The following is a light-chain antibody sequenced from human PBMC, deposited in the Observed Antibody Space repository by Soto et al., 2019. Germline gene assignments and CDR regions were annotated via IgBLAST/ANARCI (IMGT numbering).Light chain of an antibody. CDR3: QQYYSTPLLT. CDR2: WAS. V-gene: IGKV4-1*01. J-gene: IGKJ4*01. Sequence: DIVMTQSPDSLSVSLGERATINCKSSQSVLYSSKNKNYLAWYQQKPGQPPKLLIYWASTRESGVPERFSGSGSGTEFTLPISSLQAEDVAVYYCQQYYSTPLLTFGGGTKVEIK. CDR1: QSVLYSSKNKNY.